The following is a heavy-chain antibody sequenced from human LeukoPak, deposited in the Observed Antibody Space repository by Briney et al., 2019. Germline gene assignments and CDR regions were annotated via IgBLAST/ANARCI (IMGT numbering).Heavy chain of an antibody. CDR2: LYYSGRT. D-gene: IGHD1-26*01. CDR3: ARHFAGSVQH. V-gene: IGHV4-39*01. Sequence: PSETLSLTCTISGGSVSSSTYDWGWIRQPPGKGLEWIGSLYYSGRTYYKPSLKSRVTMSIDTSKNQFSLKLSSVTAADTALYYCARHFAGSVQHWGQGTLVTVSS. J-gene: IGHJ1*01. CDR1: GGSVSSSTYD.